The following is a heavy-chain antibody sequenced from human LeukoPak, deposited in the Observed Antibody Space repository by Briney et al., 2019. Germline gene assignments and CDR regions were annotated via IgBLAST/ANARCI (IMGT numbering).Heavy chain of an antibody. V-gene: IGHV3-21*01. Sequence: GGSLRLSCAASGFTFSSYWMHWVRQAPGKGLEWVSIISRASESIFYTDSVKGRFTISRDNSENTLYLQMNSLRAEDTAVYYCAREGGLRFLEWLSSDYYYYMDVWGKGTTVTVSS. CDR1: GFTFSSYW. D-gene: IGHD3-3*01. J-gene: IGHJ6*03. CDR2: ISRASESI. CDR3: AREGGLRFLEWLSSDYYYYMDV.